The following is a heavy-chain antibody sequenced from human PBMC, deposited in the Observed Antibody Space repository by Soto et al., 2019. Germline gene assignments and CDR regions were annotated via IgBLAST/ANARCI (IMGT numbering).Heavy chain of an antibody. CDR3: TRGDDSSGYYYEGAFDI. J-gene: IGHJ3*02. Sequence: EVQLVGSGGGLVKPGRSLRLSCTASGFTFGDYAMSWFRQGPGKGLEWVGFIRSKAYGGTTEYAASVKGRFTISRDDSKSIAYLQMNSLKTEDTAVYYCTRGDDSSGYYYEGAFDIWGQGTMVTVSS. CDR2: IRSKAYGGTT. V-gene: IGHV3-49*05. CDR1: GFTFGDYA. D-gene: IGHD3-22*01.